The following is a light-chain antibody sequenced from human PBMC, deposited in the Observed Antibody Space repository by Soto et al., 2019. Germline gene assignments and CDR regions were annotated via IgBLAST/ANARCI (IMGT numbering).Light chain of an antibody. CDR1: TSNLGGNT. CDR2: TNN. V-gene: IGLV1-44*01. Sequence: QSVLTQPPSVSGTPGHKVSSSCSGSTSNLGGNTVNWYQQLPGTAPKLLIYTNNQRPSGVPDRFSGSKSGTSASLAISGLRSEDEADFYCAAWDDSLNAVVFGGGTKLTVL. CDR3: AAWDDSLNAVV. J-gene: IGLJ2*01.